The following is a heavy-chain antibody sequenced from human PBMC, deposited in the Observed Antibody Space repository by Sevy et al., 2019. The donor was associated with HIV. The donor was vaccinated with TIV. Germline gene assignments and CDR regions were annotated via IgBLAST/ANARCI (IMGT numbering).Heavy chain of an antibody. Sequence: GGSLRLSCVVSGITFSTSGMHWVRQAPGKGLEWVAVISYHGRDKFYADSVKGRSTISRDNSKNILYLQMISLRAEDTAVYYCSKPFTGDNGMDVWGEGTMVSVSS. J-gene: IGHJ6*04. CDR1: GITFSTSG. V-gene: IGHV3-30*18. CDR2: ISYHGRDK. D-gene: IGHD3-9*01. CDR3: SKPFTGDNGMDV.